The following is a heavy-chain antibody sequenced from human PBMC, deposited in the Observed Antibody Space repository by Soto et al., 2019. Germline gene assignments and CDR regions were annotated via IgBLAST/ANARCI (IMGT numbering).Heavy chain of an antibody. V-gene: IGHV1-2*02. CDR2: INPNSGGT. Sequence: ASVKVSCKASGYTFTGYYMHWVRQAPGQGLEWMGWINPNSGGTNYAQKFQGRVTMTRDTSISTAYVELSRLRSDDTAVYYCASWGVAAAGPYYFDYWGQGTLVTVSS. D-gene: IGHD6-13*01. CDR3: ASWGVAAAGPYYFDY. J-gene: IGHJ4*02. CDR1: GYTFTGYY.